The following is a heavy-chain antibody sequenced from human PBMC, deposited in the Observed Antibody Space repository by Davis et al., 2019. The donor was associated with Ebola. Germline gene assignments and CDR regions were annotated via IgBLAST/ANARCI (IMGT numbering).Heavy chain of an antibody. J-gene: IGHJ4*02. D-gene: IGHD6-19*01. CDR3: ATCGFCVSSSGIDY. V-gene: IGHV3-23*01. Sequence: PGGSLRLSCEASGFTFTNYAMSWVRQGQGPGLEWVAGISGAGYNTYHADSVKGRFTISRDNSKNTLYLQMNSLSADDTAVYYCATCGFCVSSSGIDYRGQGTLVTVSS. CDR1: GFTFTNYA. CDR2: ISGAGYNT.